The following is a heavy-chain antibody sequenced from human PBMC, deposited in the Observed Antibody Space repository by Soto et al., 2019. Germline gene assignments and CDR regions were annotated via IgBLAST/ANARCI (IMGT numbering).Heavy chain of an antibody. J-gene: IGHJ6*02. Sequence: EEQLLESGGGLVQPGGSLRLSCEASGFTFSSSAMSWVRQAPGKGLEWVSAISGTGANTYYADYVKGRFTVSRDNAENTLYLQLNSLRTEDTAAYYCARTDKMVRGVKLGMDVWGQGTTVTVSS. CDR3: ARTDKMVRGVKLGMDV. D-gene: IGHD3-10*01. V-gene: IGHV3-23*01. CDR1: GFTFSSSA. CDR2: ISGTGANT.